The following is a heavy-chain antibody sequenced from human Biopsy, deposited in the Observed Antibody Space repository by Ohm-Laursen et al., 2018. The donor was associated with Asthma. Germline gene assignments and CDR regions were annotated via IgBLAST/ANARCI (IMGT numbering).Heavy chain of an antibody. CDR1: GYTFIGCH. CDR3: ARGQKSAGDRWFDP. V-gene: IGHV1-2*06. CDR2: INPNSGGT. J-gene: IGHJ5*02. D-gene: IGHD6-13*01. Sequence: ASVKVSCKASGYTFIGCHIHWMRQAPGQGLEWMGRINPNSGGTNCAQKFQGRVTMTRDTSISIAYMEVSRLRSDDTAVYYCARGQKSAGDRWFDPWGQGTLVTVSS.